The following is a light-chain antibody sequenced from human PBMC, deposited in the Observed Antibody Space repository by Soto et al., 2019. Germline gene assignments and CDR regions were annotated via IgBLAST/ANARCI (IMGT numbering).Light chain of an antibody. CDR2: WAS. Sequence: DIVMTQSPDSLAVSLGERATINCKSSQSVFYSSANKTKLAWYQQKPGQPPKLLIYWASTRQSGVPDRFSGSGSGTDFTLTISSLQADDVAVYYCQHYFNIPFTFGPGTKVDIK. V-gene: IGKV4-1*01. CDR3: QHYFNIPFT. CDR1: QSVFYSSANKTK. J-gene: IGKJ3*01.